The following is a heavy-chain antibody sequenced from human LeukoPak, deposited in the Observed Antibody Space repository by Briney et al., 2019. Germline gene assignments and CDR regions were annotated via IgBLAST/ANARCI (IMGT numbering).Heavy chain of an antibody. J-gene: IGHJ4*02. CDR3: ARGSASGSMTD. Sequence: MSGGSLRLSCAASGFTFSSYSMNWVRQAPGKGLEWVSSISSSSSYIYYADSVKGRFTISRDNAKNSLYLRMNSLRAEDTAVYYCARGSASGSMTDWGQGTLVTVSS. V-gene: IGHV3-21*01. D-gene: IGHD6-19*01. CDR2: ISSSSSYI. CDR1: GFTFSSYS.